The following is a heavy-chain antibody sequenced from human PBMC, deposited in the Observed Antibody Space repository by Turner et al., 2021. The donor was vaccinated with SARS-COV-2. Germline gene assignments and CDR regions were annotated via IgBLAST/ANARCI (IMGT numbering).Heavy chain of an antibody. CDR3: ARRSSRLGNWYFDL. CDR2: RYYSGST. V-gene: IGHV4-39*01. CDR1: GGPISSSSYY. Sequence: QLQLQESGPGLVKPSETLSLTCTAPGGPISSSSYYWGWIRQPPGKGLEWIGSRYYSGSTYYNPSLKSRVTISVDTSKNQFSLKLSSVTAADTAVYYCARRSSRLGNWYFDLWGRGTLVTVSS. J-gene: IGHJ2*01. D-gene: IGHD2-15*01.